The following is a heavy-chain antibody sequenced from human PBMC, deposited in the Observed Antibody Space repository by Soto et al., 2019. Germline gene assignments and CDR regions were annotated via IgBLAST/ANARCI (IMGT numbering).Heavy chain of an antibody. D-gene: IGHD6-19*01. CDR1: GFTFSSYS. CDR2: ISSSSSYI. V-gene: IGHV3-21*01. CDR3: GASLISSADAFDI. Sequence: EVQLVESGGGLVKPGGSLRLSCAASGFTFSSYSMNWVRQAPGKGLERVSSISSSSSYIYYADSVKGRFTISRDNAKNSLYLQMNSLRAEDTAVYYCGASLISSADAFDIWGQGTMVTVSS. J-gene: IGHJ3*02.